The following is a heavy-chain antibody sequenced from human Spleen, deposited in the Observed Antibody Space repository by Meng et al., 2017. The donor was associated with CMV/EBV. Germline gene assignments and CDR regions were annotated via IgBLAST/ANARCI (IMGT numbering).Heavy chain of an antibody. Sequence: GGSLRLSCAASGFTFSDYYMSWIRQAPGKGLEWVSYISSSGSTIYYADSVKGRFTISRDNAKNSLYLQMDGLRDEDTAIYYCARDPRNKGFDPWGPGTLVTVSS. CDR3: ARDPRNKGFDP. V-gene: IGHV3-11*01. J-gene: IGHJ5*02. CDR2: ISSSGSTI. CDR1: GFTFSDYY.